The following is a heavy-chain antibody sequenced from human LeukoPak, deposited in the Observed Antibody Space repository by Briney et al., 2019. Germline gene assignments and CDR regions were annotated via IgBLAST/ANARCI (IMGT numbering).Heavy chain of an antibody. D-gene: IGHD5-12*01. Sequence: GGSLRLSCAASGFTFSSYAMHWVRQAPGKGLEWVAVISYDGSNKYYADSVKGRFTISRDNSKNTLYLQMNSLRAEDTAVYYCARARVRGYSDYDYVSLGYWGQGTLVTVSS. J-gene: IGHJ4*02. CDR2: ISYDGSNK. CDR1: GFTFSSYA. CDR3: ARARVRGYSDYDYVSLGY. V-gene: IGHV3-30*04.